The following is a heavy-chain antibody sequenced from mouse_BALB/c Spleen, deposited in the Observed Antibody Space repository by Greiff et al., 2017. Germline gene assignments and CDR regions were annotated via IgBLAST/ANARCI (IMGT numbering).Heavy chain of an antibody. V-gene: IGHV14-3*02. D-gene: IGHD4-1*01. CDR3: ARWEVFAY. CDR2: IDPANGNT. Sequence: VHVKQSGAELVKPGASVKLSCTASGFNIKDTYMHWVKQRPEQGLEWIGRIDPANGNTKYDPKFQGKATITADTSSNTAYLQLSSLTSEDTAVYYCARWEVFAYWGQGTLVTVSA. J-gene: IGHJ3*01. CDR1: GFNIKDTY.